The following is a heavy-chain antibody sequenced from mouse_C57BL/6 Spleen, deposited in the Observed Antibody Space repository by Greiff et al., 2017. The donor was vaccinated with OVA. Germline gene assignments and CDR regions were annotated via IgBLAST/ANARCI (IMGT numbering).Heavy chain of an antibody. D-gene: IGHD1-1*01. CDR1: GFTFPDYY. V-gene: IGHV7-3*01. Sequence: EVKLVESGGGLVQPGGSLSLSCAASGFTFPDYYMSWVRQPPGTALEWLGFIRNKANGYTTEYSASVKGRFTISRDNSQSILYLQMNALRAEDSATYYCASDYYGSSYAMDYWGQGTSVTVSS. J-gene: IGHJ4*01. CDR2: IRNKANGYTT. CDR3: ASDYYGSSYAMDY.